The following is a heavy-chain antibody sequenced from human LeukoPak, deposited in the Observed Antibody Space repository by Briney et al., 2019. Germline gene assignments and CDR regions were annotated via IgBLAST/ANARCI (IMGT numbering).Heavy chain of an antibody. CDR2: IIPIFGTA. J-gene: IGHJ4*02. CDR1: RGTFSSYA. Sequence: SVKVSCKASRGTFSSYAISWVRQAPGQGLEWMGGIIPIFGTANYAQKFQGRVTITADESTSTAYMELSSLRSEDTAVYYCAREGSPASYYFDYWGQGTLVTVSS. V-gene: IGHV1-69*13. CDR3: AREGSPASYYFDY.